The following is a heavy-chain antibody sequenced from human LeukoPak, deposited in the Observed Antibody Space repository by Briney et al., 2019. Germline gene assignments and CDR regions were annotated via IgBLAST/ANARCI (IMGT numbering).Heavy chain of an antibody. Sequence: PGGSLRLSCAASGFTFSSYSMNWVRQAPGKGPVWVSRISGDGSSILYADSVKGRFTISRDNAKNSLYVQMNSLRADDSAVYYCARGSSVETHFDYWGQGTLVTVSS. CDR2: ISGDGSSI. CDR3: ARGSSVETHFDY. CDR1: GFTFSSYS. D-gene: IGHD2-15*01. V-gene: IGHV3-74*01. J-gene: IGHJ4*02.